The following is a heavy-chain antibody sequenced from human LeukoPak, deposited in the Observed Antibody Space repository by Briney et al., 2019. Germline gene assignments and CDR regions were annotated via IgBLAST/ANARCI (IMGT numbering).Heavy chain of an antibody. CDR1: GFSFKTYS. V-gene: IGHV3-48*01. CDR2: IGSSSSTT. Sequence: GGSLRLSCAASGFSFKTYSMNWVRQAPGKGLEWVSYIGSSSSTTDYADSVKGRFTISSDNSKNTLYLQMNSLRAEDTAVYYCAKERYSSSSLFAVTPFDYWGQGTRITVSS. CDR3: AKERYSSSSLFAVTPFDY. D-gene: IGHD6-13*01. J-gene: IGHJ4*02.